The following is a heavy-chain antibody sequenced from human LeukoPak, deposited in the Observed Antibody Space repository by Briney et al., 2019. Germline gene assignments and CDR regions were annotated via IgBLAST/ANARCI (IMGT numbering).Heavy chain of an antibody. V-gene: IGHV3-15*01. CDR2: IKSKTDGGTT. D-gene: IGHD6-19*01. J-gene: IGHJ4*02. CDR1: GFTFNDAW. Sequence: GGSLRLSCAASGFTFNDAWMTWVREAPGKGLGWVARIKSKTDGGTTDYAAPAKGRFTISRDDSKTKLYLQMNSLKTEDTAVYYCTTTLSVAGTSMGYWGQGTLVTVSS. CDR3: TTTLSVAGTSMGY.